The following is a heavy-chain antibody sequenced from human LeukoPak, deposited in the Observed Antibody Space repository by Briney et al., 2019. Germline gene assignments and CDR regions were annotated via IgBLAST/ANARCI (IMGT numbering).Heavy chain of an antibody. J-gene: IGHJ4*02. V-gene: IGHV3-30*02. CDR1: GFTFSSNG. Sequence: PGGSLRLSCAASGFTFSSNGMHWVRQAPGKGLEWVAFIQNDGNNKKYADSVKGRFTISRDNSKNTLYLQMNSLRAEDTAVYYCARDWGTSSLYLVYWGQGTLVTVSS. CDR2: IQNDGNNK. CDR3: ARDWGTSSLYLVY. D-gene: IGHD6-6*01.